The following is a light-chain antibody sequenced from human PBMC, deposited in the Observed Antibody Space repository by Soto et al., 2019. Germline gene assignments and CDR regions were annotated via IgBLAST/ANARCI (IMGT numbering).Light chain of an antibody. Sequence: IQMTQSPSSLSPSVGYRVTITCRASRSISDWLAWYQQKPGEAPKLLIYAASTLQSGVPSRFSGSGSGTDFTLTISSLQPEDFATYYCQQLESYPSTFGGGTKVDIK. CDR3: QQLESYPST. CDR2: AAS. J-gene: IGKJ4*01. CDR1: RSISDW. V-gene: IGKV1-5*01.